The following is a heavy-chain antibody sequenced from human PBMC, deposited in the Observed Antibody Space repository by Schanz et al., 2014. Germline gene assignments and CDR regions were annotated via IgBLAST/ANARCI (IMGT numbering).Heavy chain of an antibody. Sequence: EVQLVESGGGVVQPGGSLRLSCATSGFTFITYTMNWIRQAPGKGLEWLSYISRDGTTSYYADSVKGRFTISRDNAKNSLYLEMTSLRGEDTAVYYCARENLNWEAFDIWGQGTVVTVSS. CDR1: GFTFITYT. D-gene: IGHD7-27*01. CDR2: ISRDGTTS. CDR3: ARENLNWEAFDI. V-gene: IGHV3-48*04. J-gene: IGHJ3*02.